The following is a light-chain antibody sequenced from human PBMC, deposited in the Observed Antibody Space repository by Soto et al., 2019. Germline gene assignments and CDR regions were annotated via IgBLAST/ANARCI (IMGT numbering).Light chain of an antibody. V-gene: IGLV1-44*01. CDR1: SSNIGRDP. J-gene: IGLJ1*01. CDR3: AGWDGSLSGFV. CDR2: DNN. Sequence: QSALTQPPSASGTPGQRVTISCSGSSSNIGRDPVNWYQELPGTAPKLLIYDNNQRPSGVPDRFSGSKSGTSASLAISGLQSEDEADYFCAGWDGSLSGFVFVPVNKVT.